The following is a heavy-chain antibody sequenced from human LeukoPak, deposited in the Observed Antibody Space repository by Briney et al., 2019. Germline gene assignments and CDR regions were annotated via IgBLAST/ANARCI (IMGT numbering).Heavy chain of an antibody. J-gene: IGHJ5*02. Sequence: SVKVPCKASGGTFSSYAISWVRQAPGQGLEWMGGTIPIFGTANYAQKFQGRVTITTDESTSTAYMELSSLRSEDTAVYYCAREMDRDGYKAGWFDPWGQGTLVTVSS. D-gene: IGHD5-24*01. CDR2: TIPIFGTA. V-gene: IGHV1-69*05. CDR3: AREMDRDGYKAGWFDP. CDR1: GGTFSSYA.